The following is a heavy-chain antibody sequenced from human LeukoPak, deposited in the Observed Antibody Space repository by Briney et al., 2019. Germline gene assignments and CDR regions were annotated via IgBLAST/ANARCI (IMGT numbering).Heavy chain of an antibody. CDR1: GFTFSTYG. D-gene: IGHD6-13*01. J-gene: IGHJ4*02. Sequence: GGSLRLSCATSGFTFSTYGMHWVRQAPGKGLEWVAFIRFDGSNVGSNVYYADSVKGRFTISRDNSKNTLYLQMNSLRAEDTAVYYCARAGWAAATLAHYFDYWGQGTLVTVSS. CDR3: ARAGWAAATLAHYFDY. V-gene: IGHV3-30*02. CDR2: IRFDGSNVGSNV.